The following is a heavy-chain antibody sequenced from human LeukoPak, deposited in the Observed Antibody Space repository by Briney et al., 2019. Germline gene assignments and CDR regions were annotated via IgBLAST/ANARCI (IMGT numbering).Heavy chain of an antibody. Sequence: GASVKVSCKASGYTFTSYGISWVRQAPGQGLEWMGWISAYNGNTSYAQKLQGRVTMTTDTSTSTAYMELRSLRSDDTAVYYCARKSNYYDSSGYYEDYYYYMDVWGKGTTVTVSS. D-gene: IGHD3-22*01. CDR1: GYTFTSYG. V-gene: IGHV1-18*01. J-gene: IGHJ6*03. CDR3: ARKSNYYDSSGYYEDYYYYMDV. CDR2: ISAYNGNT.